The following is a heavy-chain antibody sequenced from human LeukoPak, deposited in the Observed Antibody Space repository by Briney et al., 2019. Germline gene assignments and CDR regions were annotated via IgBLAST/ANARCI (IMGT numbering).Heavy chain of an antibody. J-gene: IGHJ4*02. V-gene: IGHV3-48*01. D-gene: IGHD5-18*01. CDR1: GFTFSSSS. CDR2: ISSSSSTI. Sequence: GESLRLSCAASGFTFSSSSMNWVRQAPGKGLEWVSYISSSSSTIYYTDSGKGRFTISRDNAKNSLYLQMNNLRAEDTTVYYCARSRDKNTYGYAYWGQGTLVTVSS. CDR3: ARSRDKNTYGYAY.